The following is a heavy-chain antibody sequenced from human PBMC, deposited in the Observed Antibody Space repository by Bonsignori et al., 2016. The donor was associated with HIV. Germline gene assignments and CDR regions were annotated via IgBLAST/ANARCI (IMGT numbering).Heavy chain of an antibody. V-gene: IGHV3-73*01. Sequence: GGSLRLSCAASGFTFSGSAMHWVRQASGKGLEWVGRIRSKANSYATAYAASVKGRFTISRDDSKNTAYLQMNSLKTEDTAVYYCTRGPTYYYDSSGYYPWGQGTLVTVSS. CDR1: GFTFSGSA. J-gene: IGHJ5*02. CDR2: IRSKANSYAT. CDR3: TRGPTYYYDSSGYYP. D-gene: IGHD3-22*01.